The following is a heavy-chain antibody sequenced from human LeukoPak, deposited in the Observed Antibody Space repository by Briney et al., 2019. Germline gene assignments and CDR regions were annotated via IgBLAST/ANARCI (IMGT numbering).Heavy chain of an antibody. V-gene: IGHV4-39*02. Sequence: SETLSLTCTVSGGSIISDDFYWGWIRQPPGKGLEWIGSIFYSGNTYYNSSLQSRVTISVDKSKNHFSLILPSVTAADTAVYYCARDCCGYRSWFAPWSQGTLVTVSS. CDR2: IFYSGNT. J-gene: IGHJ5*02. CDR3: ARDCCGYRSWFAP. CDR1: GGSIISDDFY. D-gene: IGHD6-25*01.